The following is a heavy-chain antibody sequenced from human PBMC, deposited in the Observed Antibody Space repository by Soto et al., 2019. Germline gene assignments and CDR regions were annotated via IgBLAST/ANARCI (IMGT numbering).Heavy chain of an antibody. CDR1: GFTLRAYA. Sequence: EVQLLESGGGLVQPGGSLRLSCDASGFTLRAYAMSWVRQAPGKGLEWVSAISGRSGNTYYADSVKDRFTISRDDSKNTVSLQMSSLRAEDTAVYYCAKGGGVYWYFDLWGRGTLVTVSS. CDR2: ISGRSGNT. CDR3: AKGGGVYWYFDL. J-gene: IGHJ2*01. V-gene: IGHV3-23*01. D-gene: IGHD3-3*01.